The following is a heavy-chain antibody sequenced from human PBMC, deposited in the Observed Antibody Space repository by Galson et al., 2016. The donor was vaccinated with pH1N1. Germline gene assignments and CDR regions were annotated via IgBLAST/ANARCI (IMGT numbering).Heavy chain of an antibody. CDR2: ISATGGST. CDR1: GFTFRSYA. J-gene: IGHJ2*01. V-gene: IGHV3-23*01. CDR3: AKDLVRSVPHQGYLDL. Sequence: SLRLSCAGSGFTFRSYAMSWVRLAPGKGLQWVSTISATGGSTYYVDSVKGRFTISRDNSRNTLHLQMNGLRDEDTALYWCAKDLVRSVPHQGYLDLWGRGTWVTVSS. D-gene: IGHD2-2*01.